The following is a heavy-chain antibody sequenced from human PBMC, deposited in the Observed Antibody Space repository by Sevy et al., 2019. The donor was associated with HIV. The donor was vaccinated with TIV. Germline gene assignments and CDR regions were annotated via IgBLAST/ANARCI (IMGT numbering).Heavy chain of an antibody. CDR2: ISWNSGNI. Sequence: GGSLRLSCAASGFTIDDYAMHWVRQAPGKGLEWVSGISWNSGNIDYADSVKGRFTISRDNAKNSLYLQMNSLRAEDTALYHCAKDRASGNYYERHYYHYGMDVWGQGTTVTVSS. D-gene: IGHD3-10*01. CDR3: AKDRASGNYYERHYYHYGMDV. CDR1: GFTIDDYA. V-gene: IGHV3-9*01. J-gene: IGHJ6*02.